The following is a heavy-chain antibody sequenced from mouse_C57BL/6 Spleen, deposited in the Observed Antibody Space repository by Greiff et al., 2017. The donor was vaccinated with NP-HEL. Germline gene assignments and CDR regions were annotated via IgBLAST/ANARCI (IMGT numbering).Heavy chain of an antibody. V-gene: IGHV1-53*01. J-gene: IGHJ1*03. Sequence: VQLQQPGTELVKPGASVKLSCKASGYTFTSYWLHWVKQRPGQGLEWIGNINPSNGGTNYNEKFKSKATLTVDKSSSTAYMQLSSLTSEDSAVYYCVAYYSNYERYFDVWGTGTTVTVSS. CDR1: GYTFTSYW. CDR2: INPSNGGT. D-gene: IGHD2-5*01. CDR3: VAYYSNYERYFDV.